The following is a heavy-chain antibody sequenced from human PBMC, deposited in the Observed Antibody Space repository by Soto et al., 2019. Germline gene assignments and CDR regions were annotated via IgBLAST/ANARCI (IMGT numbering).Heavy chain of an antibody. CDR1: GFTFSSYW. CDR3: ARGYYEYSNPAGYYYYYMDV. CDR2: IKQDGSEK. V-gene: IGHV3-7*04. J-gene: IGHJ6*03. Sequence: PGGSLRLSCAASGFTFSSYWMSWVRQAPGKGLEWVANIKQDGSEKYYVDSVKGRFTISRDNAKNSLYLQMNSLRAEDTAVYYCARGYYEYSNPAGYYYYYMDVWGKGTTVTVSS. D-gene: IGHD6-6*01.